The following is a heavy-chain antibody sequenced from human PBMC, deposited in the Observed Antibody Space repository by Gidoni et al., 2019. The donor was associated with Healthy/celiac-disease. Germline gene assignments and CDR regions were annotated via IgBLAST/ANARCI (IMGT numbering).Heavy chain of an antibody. CDR3: ARDQKGCSSTSCYTRWFDP. CDR1: GGTFSSYT. CDR2: IIPILGIA. V-gene: IGHV1-69*08. J-gene: IGHJ5*02. Sequence: QVQLVQSGAEVKKPGSSVKVSRKASGGTFSSYTISLVRQAPGQGLEWMGRIIPILGIANYAQKFQGRVTITADKSTSTAYMELSSLRSEDTAVYYCARDQKGCSSTSCYTRWFDPWGQGTLVTVSS. D-gene: IGHD2-2*02.